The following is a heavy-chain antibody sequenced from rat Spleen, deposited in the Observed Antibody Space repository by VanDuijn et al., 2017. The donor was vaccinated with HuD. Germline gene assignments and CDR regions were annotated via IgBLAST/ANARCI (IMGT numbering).Heavy chain of an antibody. CDR2: ITNTGGST. D-gene: IGHD4-3*01. CDR1: GFTFNNYW. CDR3: TRGQDSVYNSGYGDY. V-gene: IGHV5-31*01. Sequence: EVQLVESGGGLVQPGRSLKLSCVASGFTFNNYWMTWIRQAPGKGLEWVASITNTGGSTYYPDSVKGRFTISRDNAKSTLYLQMNSLRSEDTATYYCTRGQDSVYNSGYGDYWGQGVMVTVSS. J-gene: IGHJ2*01.